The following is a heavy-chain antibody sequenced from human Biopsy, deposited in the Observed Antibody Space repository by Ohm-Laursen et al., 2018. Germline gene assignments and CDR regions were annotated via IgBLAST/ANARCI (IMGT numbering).Heavy chain of an antibody. D-gene: IGHD3-3*01. CDR2: VYNGGIT. CDR1: GGSVSGYY. Sequence: ETLSLTCTVSGGSVSGYYWNWIRLPVGKGLEWIGHVYNGGITNYNPSLKSRVTISKDTSKNQFSLQVNSVTAADTAVYYCARTPRDSFWSGSYKRGLWFDPWGQGTLVIVSS. J-gene: IGHJ5*02. CDR3: ARTPRDSFWSGSYKRGLWFDP. V-gene: IGHV4-59*02.